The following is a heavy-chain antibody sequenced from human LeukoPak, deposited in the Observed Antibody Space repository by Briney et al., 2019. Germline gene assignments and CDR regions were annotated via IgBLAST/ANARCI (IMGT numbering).Heavy chain of an antibody. D-gene: IGHD1-26*01. CDR1: GGSISSYY. CDR2: IYTSGST. Sequence: PSETLSLTCTVSGGSISSYYWSWIRQPPGKGLEWIGYIYTSGSTNYNPSLKSRVTISVDTSKNQFSLKLSSVTAADTAVYYCARLGGGSYYPRFDYWGQGTLVTVSS. V-gene: IGHV4-4*09. CDR3: ARLGGGSYYPRFDY. J-gene: IGHJ4*02.